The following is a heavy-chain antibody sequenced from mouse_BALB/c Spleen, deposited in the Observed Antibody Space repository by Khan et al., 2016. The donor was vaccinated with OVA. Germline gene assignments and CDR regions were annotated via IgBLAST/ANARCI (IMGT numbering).Heavy chain of an antibody. D-gene: IGHD2-14*01. CDR3: ARAYYRYDGYYAMDY. CDR2: IWGGGGT. J-gene: IGHJ4*01. CDR1: GFSLSRYN. V-gene: IGHV2-6-4*01. Sequence: VKLEVSGPGLVAPSQSLSITCTVSGFSLSRYNIHWVRQPPGKGLEWLGMIWGGGGTDYNSTLKIRLSISKDNSKSQVFLKMNSLQTDDTAMYYCARAYYRYDGYYAMDYWGQGTSGTVSS.